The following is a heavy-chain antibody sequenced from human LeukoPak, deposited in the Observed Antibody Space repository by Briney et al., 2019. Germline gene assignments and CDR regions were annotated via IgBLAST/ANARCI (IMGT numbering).Heavy chain of an antibody. CDR1: GVSVSSGTYY. Sequence: SETLSLTCTVSGVSVSSGTYYWGWIRQPPGRGLEWIGYIYYSGNTNYNPSLKRRITISVDTSKNQLSLKLSSVTAADTAVYYCARDRYHYDSSGYYFDHWGQGTLVTASS. CDR2: IYYSGNT. V-gene: IGHV4-61*01. D-gene: IGHD3-22*01. CDR3: ARDRYHYDSSGYYFDH. J-gene: IGHJ4*02.